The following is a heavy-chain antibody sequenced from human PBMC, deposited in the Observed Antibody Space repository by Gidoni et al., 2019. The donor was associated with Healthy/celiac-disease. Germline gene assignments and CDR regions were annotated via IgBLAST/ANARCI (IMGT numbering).Heavy chain of an antibody. Sequence: AGGSISSYYWGWIRQPPGKGLGWIGYIYDSGSTNYNPSLKSRVTIAVDTSKNQFSRKLSSVTAADTAVYYCASLCGGDFPAIGAFDYWGQGTLVTVSS. V-gene: IGHV4-59*01. CDR2: IYDSGST. CDR3: ASLCGGDFPAIGAFDY. J-gene: IGHJ4*02. D-gene: IGHD2-21*02. CDR1: GGSISSYY.